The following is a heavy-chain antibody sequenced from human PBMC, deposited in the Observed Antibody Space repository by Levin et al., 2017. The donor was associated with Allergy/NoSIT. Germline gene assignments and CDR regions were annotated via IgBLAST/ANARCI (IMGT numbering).Heavy chain of an antibody. V-gene: IGHV3-33*01. CDR3: ARFSGSAHAFDI. Sequence: LSLTCAVSGFTFSTYGMHWVRQAPGKGLEWVAVIWFDGSKKYYDDSVKGRFTISRDNSKNTLYLQMNSLRAEDTAVYYCARFSGSAHAFDIWGQGTMVTVSS. J-gene: IGHJ3*02. CDR2: IWFDGSKK. CDR1: GFTFSTYG. D-gene: IGHD3-10*01.